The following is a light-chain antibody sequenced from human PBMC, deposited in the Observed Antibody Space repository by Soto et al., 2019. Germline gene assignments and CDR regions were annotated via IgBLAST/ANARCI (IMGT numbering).Light chain of an antibody. Sequence: DIHLTQSASSLSASLGDRVTITCRASQAITNNLAWYQQKPGNPPRLLIYEESTLHSGVPSRFSGRKVGTQFILTIDSLQTEDFATYYCQQVKSYPRTFGGGTKVDIK. J-gene: IGKJ4*01. CDR3: QQVKSYPRT. CDR1: QAITNN. V-gene: IGKV1-9*01. CDR2: EES.